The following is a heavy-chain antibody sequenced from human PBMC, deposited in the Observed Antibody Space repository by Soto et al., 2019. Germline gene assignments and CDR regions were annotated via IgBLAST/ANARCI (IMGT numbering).Heavy chain of an antibody. J-gene: IGHJ5*02. CDR1: GYTFTSNW. Sequence: GASVKVSCKASGYTFTSNWIHWVRRAPGQGLEWMGIINPSGGSTYYAQKFQGRVTLTRDTSTSTVYMELTSLTSEDTAVYYCARDHSISSSGAWWLDPWGQGTLVTVYS. CDR3: ARDHSISSSGAWWLDP. V-gene: IGHV1-46*01. CDR2: INPSGGST. D-gene: IGHD6-13*01.